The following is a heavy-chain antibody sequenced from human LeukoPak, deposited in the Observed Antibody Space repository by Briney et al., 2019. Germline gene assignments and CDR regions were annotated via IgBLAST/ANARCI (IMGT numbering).Heavy chain of an antibody. V-gene: IGHV3-43*01. CDR2: ISWDGGST. D-gene: IGHD2-15*01. CDR3: AKDSSARAGGGYYYYYMDV. CDR1: GFTFSRYA. J-gene: IGHJ6*03. Sequence: GGSLRLSCIASGFTFSRYAMSWVRLAPGKGLEWVSLISWDGGSTYYADSVKGRFTISRDNSKNSLYLQMNSLGTEDTALYYCAKDSSARAGGGYYYYYMDVWGKGTTVTVSS.